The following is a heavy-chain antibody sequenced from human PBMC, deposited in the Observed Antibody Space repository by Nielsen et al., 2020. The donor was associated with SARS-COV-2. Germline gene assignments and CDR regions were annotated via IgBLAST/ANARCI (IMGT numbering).Heavy chain of an antibody. D-gene: IGHD3-10*01. V-gene: IGHV4-30-2*01. J-gene: IGHJ4*02. CDR1: GGSISSGGYS. Sequence: SETLSLTCAVSGGSISSGGYSWSWIRQPPGKGLEWIGYIYHSGSTYYNPSLKSRDTISVDRSKNQFSLKLSPVTAADTAVYYCARGTMVRGATRYFDYWGQGTLVTVSS. CDR3: ARGTMVRGATRYFDY. CDR2: IYHSGST.